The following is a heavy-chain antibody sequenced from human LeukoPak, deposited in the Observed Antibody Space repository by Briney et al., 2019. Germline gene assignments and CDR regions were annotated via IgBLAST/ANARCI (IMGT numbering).Heavy chain of an antibody. D-gene: IGHD2-21*02. CDR2: ISSNGGST. CDR1: GFTFSSYA. CDR3: ARLVTAENYFDY. J-gene: IGHJ4*02. Sequence: GGSLRLPCAASGFTFSSYAMHWVRQAPGKGLEYVSAISSNGGSTYYANSVKGRFTISRDNSKNTLYLQMGSLRAEDMAVYYCARLVTAENYFDYWGQGTLVTVSS. V-gene: IGHV3-64*01.